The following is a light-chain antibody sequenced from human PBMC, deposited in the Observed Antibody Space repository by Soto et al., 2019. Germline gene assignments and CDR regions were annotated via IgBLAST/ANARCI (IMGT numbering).Light chain of an antibody. V-gene: IGKV1-39*01. J-gene: IGKJ5*01. CDR1: QIINRY. CDR2: SVS. CDR3: QQSYSMPIT. Sequence: DIQMTQSPSSLSASVGDKVTITCRASQIINRYLSWYQQKPGSAPKLLIYSVSVLGSGGPARFSGSGSGTDFTLTINSLQPEDFATYYCQQSYSMPITFGQGTRLDIK.